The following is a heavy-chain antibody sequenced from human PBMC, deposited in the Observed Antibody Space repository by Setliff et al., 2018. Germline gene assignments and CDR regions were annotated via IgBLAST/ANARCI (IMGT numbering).Heavy chain of an antibody. V-gene: IGHV3-23*01. CDR2: ISGSGDST. D-gene: IGHD6-13*01. CDR1: GFTFNYYA. CDR3: VRERSGYSSNWYALDAFDI. J-gene: IGHJ3*02. Sequence: PGGSLRLSCVASGFTFNYYAMSWVRQAPGKGLEWVSSISGSGDSTYYADSVRGRFTLSRDNSKTTLYLQMNSLRAEDTAIYYCVRERSGYSSNWYALDAFDIWGQGTLVTVSS.